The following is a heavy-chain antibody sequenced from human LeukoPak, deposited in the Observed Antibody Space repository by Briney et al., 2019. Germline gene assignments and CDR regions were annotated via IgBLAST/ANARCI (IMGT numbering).Heavy chain of an antibody. D-gene: IGHD3-22*01. CDR1: GYTFTGYY. CDR2: INPNSGGT. CDR3: ARGPSLVYYDSSGYYNY. Sequence: ASVKVSCKASGYTFTGYYMHWVRQAPGQGLEWMGWINPNSGGTNYAQKFQGWVTMTRDTSISTAYMELSRLRSDDTAVYHCARGPSLVYYDSSGYYNYWGQGTLVTVSS. V-gene: IGHV1-2*04. J-gene: IGHJ4*02.